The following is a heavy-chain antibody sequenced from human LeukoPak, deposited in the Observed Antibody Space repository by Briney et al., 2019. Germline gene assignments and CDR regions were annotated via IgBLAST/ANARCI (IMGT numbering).Heavy chain of an antibody. CDR1: GFTFSSYA. V-gene: IGHV3-30-3*01. D-gene: IGHD3-16*02. CDR3: AREDLYDYVWGSYRLNYFDY. CDR2: ISYDGSNK. Sequence: QPGRSLRLSCAASGFTFSSYAMHWVRQAPGKGLERVAVISYDGSNKYYADSVKGRFTISRDNSKNTLYLQMNSLRAEDTAVYYCAREDLYDYVWGSYRLNYFDYWGQGTLVTVSS. J-gene: IGHJ4*02.